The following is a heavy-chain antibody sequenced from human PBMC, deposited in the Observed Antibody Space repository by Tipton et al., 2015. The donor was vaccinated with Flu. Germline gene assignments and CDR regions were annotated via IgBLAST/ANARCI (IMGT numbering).Heavy chain of an antibody. CDR3: ARARARGYQIGLGY. Sequence: TLSLTCTVSGGSISSYYWSWIRQPPGKGLEWIGYIYYSGSTNYNPSLKSRVTISVDTSKNQFSLKLSSVTAADTAVYYCARARARGYQIGLGYWGQGTLVTVSS. D-gene: IGHD3-22*01. V-gene: IGHV4-59*12. CDR1: GGSISSYY. CDR2: IYYSGST. J-gene: IGHJ4*02.